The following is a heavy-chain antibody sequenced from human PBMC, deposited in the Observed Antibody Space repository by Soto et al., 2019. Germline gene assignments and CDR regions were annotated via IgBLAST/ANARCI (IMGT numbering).Heavy chain of an antibody. CDR3: ARETLESYYYDSSGLNY. Sequence: QVQLVESGGGVVQPGRSLRLSCAASGFTFSTYDMHWVRQAPGKGLEWGAVISYDGSNKYYADSVKGRFTISRDNSKNTLYVQMNSLRAEDTAVYYCARETLESYYYDSSGLNYWGQGTLVTVSS. V-gene: IGHV3-30-3*01. D-gene: IGHD3-22*01. CDR1: GFTFSTYD. J-gene: IGHJ4*02. CDR2: ISYDGSNK.